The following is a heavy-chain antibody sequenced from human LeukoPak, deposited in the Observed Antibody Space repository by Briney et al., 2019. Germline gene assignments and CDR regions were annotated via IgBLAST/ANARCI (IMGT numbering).Heavy chain of an antibody. Sequence: GGSLRLFCAASGFTFSSYAMTWVRQAPGKGLEWVSVIGRYGGDIHYADSVEGRFTISRDNSKNTLYLQMNSLRVEDTAIYYCAKYAPPTTVVTRFFDSWGQGTLVTVSS. CDR3: AKYAPPTTVVTRFFDS. V-gene: IGHV3-23*01. CDR2: IGRYGGDI. D-gene: IGHD4-23*01. J-gene: IGHJ4*02. CDR1: GFTFSSYA.